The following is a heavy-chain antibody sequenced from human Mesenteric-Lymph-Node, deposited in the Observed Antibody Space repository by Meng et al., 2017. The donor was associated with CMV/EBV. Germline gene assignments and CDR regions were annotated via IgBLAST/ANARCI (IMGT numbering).Heavy chain of an antibody. CDR1: GFPFSLYE. Sequence: SCAASGFPFSLYEMSWIRQPPGKGLEWIGEINHSGSTNYNPSLKSRVTISVDTSKNQFSLKLSSVTAADTAVYYCARRGSSSTSCCTFDYWGQGTLVTVSS. J-gene: IGHJ4*02. V-gene: IGHV4-34*01. CDR3: ARRGSSSTSCCTFDY. D-gene: IGHD2-2*01. CDR2: INHSGST.